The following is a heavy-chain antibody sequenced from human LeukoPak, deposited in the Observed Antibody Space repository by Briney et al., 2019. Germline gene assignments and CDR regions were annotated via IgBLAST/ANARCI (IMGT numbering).Heavy chain of an antibody. V-gene: IGHV1-69*06. J-gene: IGHJ4*02. D-gene: IGHD3-22*01. CDR3: AGGAALYYYDSSGYLIFDY. CDR1: GGTFSSYA. Sequence: SVKVSCKASGGTFSSYAISWVRQAPGQGLEWMGGIIPIFGTANYAQKFQGRVTITADKSTSTAYMELSSLRSEDTAVYYCAGGAALYYYDSSGYLIFDYWGQGTLVTVSS. CDR2: IIPIFGTA.